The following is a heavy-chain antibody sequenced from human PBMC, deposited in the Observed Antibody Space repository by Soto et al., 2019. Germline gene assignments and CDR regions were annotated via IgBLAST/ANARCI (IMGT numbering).Heavy chain of an antibody. CDR3: AKDASSWFYYFYGMDV. CDR1: GYIFSNFG. D-gene: IGHD2-2*01. V-gene: IGHV1-18*01. CDR2: ISGYNDNT. J-gene: IGHJ6*02. Sequence: QIQLEQSRPELRKPGASVKVSCKASGYIFSNFGISWVRQAPGQGLERMGWISGYNDNTNYAQKFQDRLRMTTDISTGTAYMELTTLRSEDTAVYYCAKDASSWFYYFYGMDVWGQGTTVTVSS.